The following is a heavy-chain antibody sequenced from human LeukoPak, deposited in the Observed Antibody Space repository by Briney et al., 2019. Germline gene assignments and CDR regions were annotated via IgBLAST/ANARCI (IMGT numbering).Heavy chain of an antibody. Sequence: KSGGSLRLSCAAPGFTFSDHDMNWFRQAPGKGLEWVSYISSSGSTIYYADSVKGRFTISRDNAKNSLYLQMNSLRAEDTAVYYCAELGITMIGGVWGKGTTVTISS. CDR2: ISSSGSTI. CDR1: GFTFSDHD. V-gene: IGHV3-11*04. J-gene: IGHJ6*04. CDR3: AELGITMIGGV. D-gene: IGHD3-10*02.